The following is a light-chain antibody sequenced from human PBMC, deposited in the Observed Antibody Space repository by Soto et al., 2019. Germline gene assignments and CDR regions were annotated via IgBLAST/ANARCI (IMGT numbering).Light chain of an antibody. CDR2: GDS. Sequence: EIVLTQSPGTLSLSPGERATLSCRASQTISSNYLAWYQQKPGQAPRILIYGDSGRATGIPARFSGSGSGTDLTLTVSGLQTEDVAIYYCHQYFRSPLTXGGGTKVDI. CDR1: QTISSNY. J-gene: IGKJ4*01. CDR3: HQYFRSPLT. V-gene: IGKV3-20*01.